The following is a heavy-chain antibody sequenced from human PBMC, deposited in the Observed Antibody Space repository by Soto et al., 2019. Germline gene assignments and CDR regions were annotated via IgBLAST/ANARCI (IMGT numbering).Heavy chain of an antibody. J-gene: IGHJ3*02. CDR1: GGSFSGYY. Sequence: SETLSLTCAVYGGSFSGYYWSWIRQPPGKGLEWIGEINHSGSTNYNPSLKSRVTISVDTSKNQFSLKLSSVTAADTAVYYCARHPLEQWLRDAFDIWGQGTMVTVSS. CDR3: ARHPLEQWLRDAFDI. D-gene: IGHD6-19*01. CDR2: INHSGST. V-gene: IGHV4-34*01.